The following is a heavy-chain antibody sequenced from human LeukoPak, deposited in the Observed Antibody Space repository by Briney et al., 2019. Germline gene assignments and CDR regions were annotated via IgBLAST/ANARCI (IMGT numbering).Heavy chain of an antibody. CDR1: GGSFSGYY. J-gene: IGHJ4*02. V-gene: IGHV4-34*01. CDR2: INHSGST. Sequence: SETLSLTCAVYGGSFSGYYWSWIRQPPEKGLEWIGEINHSGSTNYNPSLKSRVTISVDTSKNQFSLKLSSVTAADTAVYYCARGRYDYVWGSYRSLYYFDYWGQGTLVTVSS. D-gene: IGHD3-16*02. CDR3: ARGRYDYVWGSYRSLYYFDY.